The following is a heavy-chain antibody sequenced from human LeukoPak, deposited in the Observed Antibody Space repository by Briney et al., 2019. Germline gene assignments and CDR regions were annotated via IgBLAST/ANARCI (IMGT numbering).Heavy chain of an antibody. V-gene: IGHV1-2*02. CDR2: INPNSGGA. Sequence: ASVKVSCKASGYTFTSYYMHWVRQAPGQGLEWMGWINPNSGGANYAQKFQGRVTMTRDTSISTAYMELSRLRSDDTAVYYCASAGGSGSYYKFDYWGQGTLVTVSS. J-gene: IGHJ4*02. CDR3: ASAGGSGSYYKFDY. CDR1: GYTFTSYY. D-gene: IGHD3-10*01.